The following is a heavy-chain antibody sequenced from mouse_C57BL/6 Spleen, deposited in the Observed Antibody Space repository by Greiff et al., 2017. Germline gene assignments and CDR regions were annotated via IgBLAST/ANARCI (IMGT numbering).Heavy chain of an antibody. J-gene: IGHJ1*03. CDR2: IGPGSGST. Sequence: VKLLESGAELVKPGASVKISCKASGYTFTGYYINWVKQRPGQGLEWIGKIGPGSGSTYYNEKFKGKATLTADKSSSTAYMQLSSLTSADSAVYFCARRGKINYYGSSYDGYFDVWGTGTTVTVSS. CDR1: GYTFTGYY. V-gene: IGHV1-77*01. D-gene: IGHD1-1*01. CDR3: ARRGKINYYGSSYDGYFDV.